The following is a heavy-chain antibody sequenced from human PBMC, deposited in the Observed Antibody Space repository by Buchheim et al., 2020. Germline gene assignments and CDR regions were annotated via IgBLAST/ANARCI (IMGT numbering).Heavy chain of an antibody. CDR3: AKTGSLDYDFWSGYYLGIDY. Sequence: EVQLLESGGGLVQPGGSLRLSCAASGFTFSSYAMSWVRQAPGKGLEWVSAISGSGGSTYYADSVKGRFPISRANSNKPLFLQMNSLRAEDTAVYYCAKTGSLDYDFWSGYYLGIDYWGQGTL. CDR2: ISGSGGST. V-gene: IGHV3-23*01. CDR1: GFTFSSYA. D-gene: IGHD3-3*01. J-gene: IGHJ4*02.